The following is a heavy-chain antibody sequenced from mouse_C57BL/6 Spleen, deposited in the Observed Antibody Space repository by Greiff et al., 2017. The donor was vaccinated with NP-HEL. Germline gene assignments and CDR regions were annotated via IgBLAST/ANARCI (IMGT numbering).Heavy chain of an antibody. J-gene: IGHJ3*01. Sequence: QVQLKESGPGLVAPSQSLSITCTVSGFSLTSYGVHWVRQPPGKGLEWLVVIWSDGSTTYNSALKSRLSISKDNSKSQVVLKMNSLQTDDTAMYYCARSDDYDGDWFAYWGQGTLVTVSA. D-gene: IGHD2-4*01. V-gene: IGHV2-6*03. CDR2: IWSDGST. CDR3: ARSDDYDGDWFAY. CDR1: GFSLTSYG.